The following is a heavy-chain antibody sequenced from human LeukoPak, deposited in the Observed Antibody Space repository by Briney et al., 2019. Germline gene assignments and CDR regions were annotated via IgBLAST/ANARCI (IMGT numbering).Heavy chain of an antibody. CDR2: ISDSAGTT. CDR1: GFTFSRYD. Sequence: GGSLRLSCTASGFTFSRYDMSWVRQAPGKGLEWVSGISDSAGTTYYADSVKGRFSISRDNSKNTLNLQMNSLRAEDTAVYYCAKSYYYGSGDYSLTAFDIWGQGAMVPVSS. D-gene: IGHD3-10*01. CDR3: AKSYYYGSGDYSLTAFDI. V-gene: IGHV3-23*01. J-gene: IGHJ3*02.